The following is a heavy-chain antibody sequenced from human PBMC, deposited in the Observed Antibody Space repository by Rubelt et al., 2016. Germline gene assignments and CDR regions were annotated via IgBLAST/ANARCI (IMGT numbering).Heavy chain of an antibody. CDR2: IYYSGST. D-gene: IGHD3-22*01. CDR3: ARGDSSGYLWR. V-gene: IGHV4-31*03. J-gene: IGHJ4*02. Sequence: QVQLQESGPGLVKPSQTLSLTCTVSAGSISSGGYYWSWIRQHPGKGLEWIGYIYYSGSTYYNPSLKSRVTISVDTSKNLFSLKLSSVTAADTAVYYCARGDSSGYLWRWGQGTLVTVSS. CDR1: AGSISSGGYY.